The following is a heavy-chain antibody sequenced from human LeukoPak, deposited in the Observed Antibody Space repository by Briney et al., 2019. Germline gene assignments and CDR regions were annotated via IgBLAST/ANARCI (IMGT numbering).Heavy chain of an antibody. CDR2: ISGSGGST. CDR1: GFTSSSYA. V-gene: IGHV3-23*01. D-gene: IGHD1-26*01. Sequence: GGSLRLSCAASGFTSSSYAMSWVRQAPGKGLEWVSAISGSGGSTYYADSVKGRFTISRDNSKNTLYLQMNSLRAEDTAVYYCAKVRGVLISGRGYYFDYWGQGTLVTVSS. CDR3: AKVRGVLISGRGYYFDY. J-gene: IGHJ4*02.